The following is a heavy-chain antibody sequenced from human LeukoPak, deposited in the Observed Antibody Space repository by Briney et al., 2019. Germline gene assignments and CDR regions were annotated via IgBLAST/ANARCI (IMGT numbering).Heavy chain of an antibody. CDR3: ARDGSGTGSYYDFWSGRPDY. CDR1: GFTFSSYA. D-gene: IGHD3-3*01. V-gene: IGHV3-30-3*01. J-gene: IGHJ4*02. Sequence: GRSLRLSCAASGFTFSSYAMHWVRQAPGKGLEWVAFISYDGGNKYYADSVKGRFTISRDNSKNTLYLQMNSLRAEDTAVYYCARDGSGTGSYYDFWSGRPDYWGQGTLVTVSS. CDR2: ISYDGGNK.